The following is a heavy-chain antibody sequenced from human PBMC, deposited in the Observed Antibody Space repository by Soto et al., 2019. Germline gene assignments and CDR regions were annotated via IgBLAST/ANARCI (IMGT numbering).Heavy chain of an antibody. CDR3: ASNSYGYILYDH. CDR2: IYYSGST. V-gene: IGHV4-31*03. CDR1: GGSISSDGYY. D-gene: IGHD5-18*01. J-gene: IGHJ4*02. Sequence: PSETLSLTCTVSGGSISSDGYYWSWICQHPGKGLEWIGYIYYSGSTYYNPSLKSRVTISVDTSKNQFSLKLSSVTAADTAVYYCASNSYGYILYDHWGQGTLVTVSS.